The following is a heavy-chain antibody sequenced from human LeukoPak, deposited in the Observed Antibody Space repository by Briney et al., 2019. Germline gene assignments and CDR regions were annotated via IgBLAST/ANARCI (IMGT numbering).Heavy chain of an antibody. CDR3: ASSPIAVDGPFDY. V-gene: IGHV4-31*03. J-gene: IGHJ4*02. Sequence: SETLSLTCTVSGGSISSGGYYWSWIRQHPGKGLEWIGCIYYSGSTYYNPSLKSRVTISVDTFKNQFSLKLSSVTAADTAVYYCASSPIAVDGPFDYWGQGTLVTVSS. CDR2: IYYSGST. CDR1: GGSISSGGYY. D-gene: IGHD6-19*01.